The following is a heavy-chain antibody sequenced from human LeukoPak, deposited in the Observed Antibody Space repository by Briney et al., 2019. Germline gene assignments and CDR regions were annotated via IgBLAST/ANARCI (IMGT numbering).Heavy chain of an antibody. CDR1: GFTFSSYG. D-gene: IGHD5-24*01. CDR3: AKDSRDGYNPDY. Sequence: GGSLRLSCAASGFTFSSYGMHWVRQAPGKGLEWVAVISYDGSNKYYADSVKGRFTISRDNSKNTLYLQMNSLRAEDTAVYYCAKDSRDGYNPDYWGQGTLVTVSS. J-gene: IGHJ4*02. CDR2: ISYDGSNK. V-gene: IGHV3-30*18.